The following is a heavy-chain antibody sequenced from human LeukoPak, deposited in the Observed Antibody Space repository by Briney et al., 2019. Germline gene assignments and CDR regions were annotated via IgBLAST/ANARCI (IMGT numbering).Heavy chain of an antibody. CDR2: IYHSGGT. CDR3: ARDRGYGGNHFDY. V-gene: IGHV4-38-2*02. CDR1: GYSINSGYT. J-gene: IGHJ4*02. Sequence: SETLSLTCTVSGYSINSGYTWGWIRQPPGKGLEWIGNIYHSGGTYYNPSLTSRVTISVDTSKNQFSLKLTSVTAADTAVYYCARDRGYGGNHFDYWGQGTLVTVSS. D-gene: IGHD4-23*01.